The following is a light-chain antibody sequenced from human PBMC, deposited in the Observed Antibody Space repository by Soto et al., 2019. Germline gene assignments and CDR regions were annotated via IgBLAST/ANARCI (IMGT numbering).Light chain of an antibody. V-gene: IGKV2-28*01. Sequence: EIVMTQSPLSLTVTPGEPASISFKSSQSLLHSNGNTFLDWYMQKPGQSPQLLIYLGSRRAPGAPDRVSGSGSGTDFTLRISTVEADDAGIYYCMQALQTPRTFGQGTKLEI. CDR3: MQALQTPRT. J-gene: IGKJ1*01. CDR1: QSLLHSNGNTF. CDR2: LGS.